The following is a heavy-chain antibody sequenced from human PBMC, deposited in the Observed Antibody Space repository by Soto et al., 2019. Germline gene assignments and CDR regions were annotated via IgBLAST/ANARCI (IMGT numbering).Heavy chain of an antibody. Sequence: QVQLVEFGGGVVQPGGSLRLSCAASGFSFSAYGMHWVRQSPGKGLEWVAVMSYDGSKKYYLDSVKGRFTISRDHSQNTLFLQMNTLRPENSAMYYCAKLDTSGDMPTMAAAETHWGQVTLVTVSS. CDR3: AKLDTSGDMPTMAAAETH. CDR2: MSYDGSKK. J-gene: IGHJ1*01. CDR1: GFSFSAYG. V-gene: IGHV3-30*18. D-gene: IGHD6-13*01.